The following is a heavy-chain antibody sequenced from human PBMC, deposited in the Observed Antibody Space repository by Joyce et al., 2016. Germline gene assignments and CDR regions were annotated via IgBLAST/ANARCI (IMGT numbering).Heavy chain of an antibody. Sequence: QVQLPQSGPGLGKSSQTFSLTCVISGDSVSSNSAAWNWIRQSPSRGLEWLGSTCIRSKWYKYYGVSVNSRITINPDTTKNPFSLQLNSVTPEDSAVYYCARAGYYHTSGYYYPNFDYWGPGTLVTVSS. CDR1: GDSVSSNSAA. V-gene: IGHV6-1*01. D-gene: IGHD3-22*01. CDR3: ARAGYYHTSGYYYPNFDY. J-gene: IGHJ4*02. CDR2: TCIRSKWYK.